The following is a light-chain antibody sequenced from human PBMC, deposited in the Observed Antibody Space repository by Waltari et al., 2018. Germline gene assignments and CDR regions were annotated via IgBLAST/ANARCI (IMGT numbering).Light chain of an antibody. J-gene: IGKJ2*01. CDR1: QSVGNN. CDR3: QQYSSWPPLYT. CDR2: AAS. V-gene: IGKV3D-15*01. Sequence: EIVMTQSPATLSVSPGERATLSGRASQSVGNNLAWYQQKHGQAPRLLIYAASTRATGTPARFSGSGSGTDFTLTIGSMQSEDCALYYCQQYSSWPPLYTFGQGTRLEIK.